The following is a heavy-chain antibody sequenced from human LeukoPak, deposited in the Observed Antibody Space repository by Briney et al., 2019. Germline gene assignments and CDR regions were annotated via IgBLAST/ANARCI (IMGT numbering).Heavy chain of an antibody. V-gene: IGHV3-7*01. Sequence: GGSLRLSRAASGFTFTTYWMSWVRQAPGKGLEWVANIKQDGTEKYYVDSVKGRFTISRDNAKNSLYLQMNSLRAEDTAVYYCARGPLPARYYYYYMDVWGKGTTATVSS. CDR2: IKQDGTEK. J-gene: IGHJ6*03. CDR1: GFTFTTYW. CDR3: ARGPLPARYYYYYMDV.